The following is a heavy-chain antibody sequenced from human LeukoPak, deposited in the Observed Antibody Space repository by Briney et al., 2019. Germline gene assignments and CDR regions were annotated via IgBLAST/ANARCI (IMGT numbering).Heavy chain of an antibody. Sequence: GGSLRLSCAAYGFTFSSYSMNGVRQAPGTGMEWVSSISSSSSYIYYADSGKGRFTISTDNAKNSLYLQMNSLRAEDTAVYYCARDPNKNCDWLLYYFDYWGQGTLVTVSS. CDR1: GFTFSSYS. CDR2: ISSSSSYI. V-gene: IGHV3-21*01. D-gene: IGHD3-9*01. CDR3: ARDPNKNCDWLLYYFDY. J-gene: IGHJ4*02.